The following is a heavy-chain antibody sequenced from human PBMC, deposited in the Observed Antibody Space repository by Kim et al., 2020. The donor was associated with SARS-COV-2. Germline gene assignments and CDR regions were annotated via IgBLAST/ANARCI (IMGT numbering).Heavy chain of an antibody. Sequence: GGSLRLSCAASGFTFSDYYISWIRQAPGKGLEWISQISGTSVYTDYADSLKGRFTISRDNAENSVYLQINSLRAEDTAVYYCPKGGGKRFHPWGQGTLVTVSS. CDR3: PKGGGKRFHP. D-gene: IGHD3-16*01. J-gene: IGHJ5*02. V-gene: IGHV3-11*05. CDR1: GFTFSDYY. CDR2: ISGTSVYT.